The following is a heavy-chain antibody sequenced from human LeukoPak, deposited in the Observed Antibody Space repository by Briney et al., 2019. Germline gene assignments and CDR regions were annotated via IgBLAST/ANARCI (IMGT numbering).Heavy chain of an antibody. CDR2: IYYSGST. V-gene: IGHV4-39*01. CDR1: GGSISSSSYY. Sequence: PSETLSLTCTVSGGSISSSSYYWGWIRQPPGKGLEWIGSIYYSGSTYYNPSLKSRVTISVDTSKNQFSLKLSSVTAADTAEYYCARHRITRGQFDYWGQGTLVTVSS. D-gene: IGHD7-27*01. J-gene: IGHJ4*02. CDR3: ARHRITRGQFDY.